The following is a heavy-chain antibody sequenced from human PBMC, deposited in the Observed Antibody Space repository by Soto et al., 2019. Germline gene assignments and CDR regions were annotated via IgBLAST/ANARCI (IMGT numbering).Heavy chain of an antibody. D-gene: IGHD3-16*01. CDR2: ISSSRSTI. V-gene: IGHV3-48*01. CDR3: ARVITTLDY. CDR1: GFTFSSYS. J-gene: IGHJ4*02. Sequence: GGSLRLSCAASGFTFSSYSMNWVRQAPGKGLEWVSYISSSRSTIYYADSVKGRFTISRDNSKNTLYLQMNSLRAEDTAVYYCARVITTLDYWSQGTLVTVSS.